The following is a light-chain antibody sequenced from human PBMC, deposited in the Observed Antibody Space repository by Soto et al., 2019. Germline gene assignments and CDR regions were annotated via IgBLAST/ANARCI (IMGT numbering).Light chain of an antibody. J-gene: IGKJ4*01. CDR1: HSVIRSY. CDR2: CXS. V-gene: IGKV3-20*01. Sequence: SVLTQSPAPLSLSPGERATLYXRASHSVIRSYLAWYQQQPGXAPRLXXYCXSSSATGSPDRLSGSGSGTDFTLTISRLEPEDFAVYYCQQYGRAPRTFGGGTKVDI. CDR3: QQYGRAPRT.